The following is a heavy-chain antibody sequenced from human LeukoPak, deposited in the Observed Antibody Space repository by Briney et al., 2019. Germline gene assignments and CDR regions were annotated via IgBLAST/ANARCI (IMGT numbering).Heavy chain of an antibody. CDR1: GGSISSSSYY. Sequence: SETLSLTCTVSGGSISSSSYYWGWIRQPPGKGLEWIGYIYYSGSTNYNPSLKSRVTISVDTSKNQFSLKLASVTTADTAVYYCARDRWLGYWGQGTLVTVSS. V-gene: IGHV4-61*01. CDR2: IYYSGST. J-gene: IGHJ4*02. D-gene: IGHD5-12*01. CDR3: ARDRWLGY.